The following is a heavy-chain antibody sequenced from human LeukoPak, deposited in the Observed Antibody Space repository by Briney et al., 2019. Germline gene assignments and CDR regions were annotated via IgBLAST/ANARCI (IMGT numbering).Heavy chain of an antibody. V-gene: IGHV3-43D*03. Sequence: GGSLRLSCAASGFTFDDYAMHWVRQAPGEGLEWVSLISWDGGNIYYADSMKGRFTISRDNSKNSLYLQMNSLRPEDSAFYYCAKAAIRYTTRWNNFDYWGQGTLVTVSS. CDR2: ISWDGGNI. J-gene: IGHJ4*02. CDR3: AKAAIRYTTRWNNFDY. CDR1: GFTFDDYA. D-gene: IGHD2-2*02.